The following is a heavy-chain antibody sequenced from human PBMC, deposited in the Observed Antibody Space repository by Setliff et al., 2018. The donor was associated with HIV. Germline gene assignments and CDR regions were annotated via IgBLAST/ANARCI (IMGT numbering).Heavy chain of an antibody. CDR3: ARHSPTYCSGTSCYDNWFDP. Sequence: SETLSLTCTVSGVSISSTNYYWGWIRQPPGKGLEWIGTIYYSGSTYYNPSLKSRVTISVDTSKNLFSLKLSSVTAADTAVYYCARHSPTYCSGTSCYDNWFDPWGQGTLVTVSS. J-gene: IGHJ5*02. V-gene: IGHV4-39*01. CDR1: GVSISSTNYY. D-gene: IGHD2-2*01. CDR2: IYYSGST.